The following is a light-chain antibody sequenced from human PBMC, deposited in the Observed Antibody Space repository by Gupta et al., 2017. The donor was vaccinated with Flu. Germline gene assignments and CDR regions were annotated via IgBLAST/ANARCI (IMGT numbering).Light chain of an antibody. J-gene: IGKJ4*01. CDR2: DAS. CDR1: HSISNF. Sequence: EIVLTQSPATLSLSPGERVTLFCRASHSISNFLAWYQHKPGQAPRLLIYDASNRAAGIPARFSGSGCGTDFTLTISSREPEDFAVYYCQQRSHWPPFTFGGGTKVEIK. V-gene: IGKV3-11*01. CDR3: QQRSHWPPFT.